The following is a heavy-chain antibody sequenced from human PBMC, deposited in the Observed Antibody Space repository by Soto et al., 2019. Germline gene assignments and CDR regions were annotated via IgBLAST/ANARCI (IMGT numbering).Heavy chain of an antibody. CDR3: ARSYGDFTLWFDP. Sequence: SETLSLTCTVSGGSISSYYWSWIRQPPGKGLEWIGYIYYSGSTNYNPSLKSRVTISVDTSKNQFSLKLSSVTAADTAVYYCARSYGDFTLWFDPWGQGTLVTVSS. V-gene: IGHV4-59*01. J-gene: IGHJ5*02. CDR2: IYYSGST. CDR1: GGSISSYY. D-gene: IGHD4-17*01.